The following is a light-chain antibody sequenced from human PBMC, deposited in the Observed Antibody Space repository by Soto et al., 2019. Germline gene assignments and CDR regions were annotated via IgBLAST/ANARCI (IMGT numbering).Light chain of an antibody. CDR2: KAS. Sequence: DIQMTQSPSTLSGSVGDRVTIICRASQTISSWLAWYQQKPGKAPKLLIYKASTLKSGVPSRFSGSGSGTEFTITISSLQPDDFETYYCQHYNSYSETFGQGTKVDIK. J-gene: IGKJ1*01. CDR1: QTISSW. CDR3: QHYNSYSET. V-gene: IGKV1-5*03.